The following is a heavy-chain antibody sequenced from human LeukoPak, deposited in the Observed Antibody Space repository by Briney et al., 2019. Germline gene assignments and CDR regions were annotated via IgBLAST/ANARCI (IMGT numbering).Heavy chain of an antibody. V-gene: IGHV3-23*01. J-gene: IGHJ4*02. CDR2: ISGSGGST. Sequence: GGSLRLSCTASKFTFSNYAMSWVRQAPGKGLEWVSVISGSGGSTYYADSVKGRFTISRDNSKDTLFLQMNSLRTEDTAVYYCTKRSNFWTGSLDCWGQGTLVTVSS. D-gene: IGHD3/OR15-3a*01. CDR1: KFTFSNYA. CDR3: TKRSNFWTGSLDC.